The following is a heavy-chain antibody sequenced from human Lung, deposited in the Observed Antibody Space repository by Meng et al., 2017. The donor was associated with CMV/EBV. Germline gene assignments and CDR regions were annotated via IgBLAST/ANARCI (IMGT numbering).Heavy chain of an antibody. CDR3: AREYRLKYDSSGFDF. Sequence: GESXKISCAASGFTFNTYWMHWVRQAPGKGLVWVSRITSDGSSTTYADSVKGRFTMSRDNAKNTLYLQMNSLGAEDTAVYYCAREYRLKYDSSGFDFWGQGXLVTASS. J-gene: IGHJ4*02. D-gene: IGHD3-22*01. CDR2: ITSDGSST. CDR1: GFTFNTYW. V-gene: IGHV3-74*01.